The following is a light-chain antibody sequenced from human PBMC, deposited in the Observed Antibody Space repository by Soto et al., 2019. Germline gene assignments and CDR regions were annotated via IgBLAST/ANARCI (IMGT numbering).Light chain of an antibody. V-gene: IGKV3-11*01. CDR1: QSVSNY. Sequence: TQSPSTLSASVGARVTITCRASQSVSNYVAWYQQKPGQAPRLLIYDASNRATGIPARFIGSGSETDFTLAISSLEPVDFAVYYCQQRSNWLFGPGTKVDIK. CDR3: QQRSNWL. CDR2: DAS. J-gene: IGKJ3*01.